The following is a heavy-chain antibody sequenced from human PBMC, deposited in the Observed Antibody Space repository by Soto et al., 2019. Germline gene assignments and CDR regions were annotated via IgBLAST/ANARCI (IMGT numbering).Heavy chain of an antibody. V-gene: IGHV4-31*03. D-gene: IGHD3-22*01. CDR2: IYYSGNT. J-gene: IGHJ4*02. CDR1: GDSMSSGAYY. Sequence: SETLSLTCSVSGDSMSSGAYYWNWIRQHPGKGLEWIAYIYYSGNTYYNPSLRSRINISVDTSKGQFSLKLTSVTDADTAVYYCASSYSGYLDNWGQGTLVTVSS. CDR3: ASSYSGYLDN.